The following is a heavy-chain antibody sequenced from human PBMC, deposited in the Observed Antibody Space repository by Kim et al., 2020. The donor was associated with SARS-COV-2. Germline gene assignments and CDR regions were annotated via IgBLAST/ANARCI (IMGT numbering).Heavy chain of an antibody. D-gene: IGHD3-3*01. Sequence: TTSYAASVKGRFTITRDNSKNTLYLQMNSLRAEDTAIYYCAKDRFLFDWGQGTLVTVSS. CDR2: TT. CDR3: AKDRFLFD. J-gene: IGHJ4*02. V-gene: IGHV3-23*01.